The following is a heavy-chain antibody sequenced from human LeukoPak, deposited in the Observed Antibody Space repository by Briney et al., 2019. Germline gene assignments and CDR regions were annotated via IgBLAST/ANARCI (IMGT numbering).Heavy chain of an antibody. CDR3: ARAVVVTATCPVDY. Sequence: GSLRLSCAASGFTFSSYAMHWVRQAPGKGLEWVAVISYDGSNKYYADSVKGRFTISRDNSKNTLYLQMNSLRAEDTAVYYCARAVVVTATCPVDYWGQGTLVTVSS. J-gene: IGHJ4*02. CDR1: GFTFSSYA. CDR2: ISYDGSNK. D-gene: IGHD2-21*02. V-gene: IGHV3-30-3*01.